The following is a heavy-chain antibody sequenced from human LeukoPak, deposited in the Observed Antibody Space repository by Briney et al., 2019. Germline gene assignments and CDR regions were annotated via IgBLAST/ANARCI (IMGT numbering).Heavy chain of an antibody. CDR2: IYTSGST. CDR1: GGSISGYH. D-gene: IGHD6-13*01. J-gene: IGHJ3*02. CDR3: ARDPDSSSWYYAFDI. V-gene: IGHV4-4*07. Sequence: SETLSLTCTVSGGSISGYHWNWIRPPAGKGLEGIGRIYTSGSTNYTPSLKSRVTISVDKSKNQFSLKLSSVTAADTAVYYCARDPDSSSWYYAFDIWGQGTMVTVSS.